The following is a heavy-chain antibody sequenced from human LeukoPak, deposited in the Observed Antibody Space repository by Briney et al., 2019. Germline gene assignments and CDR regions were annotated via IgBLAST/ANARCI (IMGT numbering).Heavy chain of an antibody. V-gene: IGHV1-2*02. CDR3: ARDTRYSGSYYDY. J-gene: IGHJ4*02. CDR2: INPNSGGT. Sequence: GASVKVSCKASGYTFTGYYVHWVRQAPGQGLEWMGWINPNSGGTNYAQKFQGRVTMTRDTSISTAYMELSRLRSDDTAVYYCARDTRYSGSYYDYWGQGTLVTVSS. CDR1: GYTFTGYY. D-gene: IGHD1-26*01.